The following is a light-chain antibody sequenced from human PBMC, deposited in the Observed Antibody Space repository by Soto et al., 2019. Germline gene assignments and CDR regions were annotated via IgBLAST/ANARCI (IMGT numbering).Light chain of an antibody. CDR1: QSISNR. J-gene: IGKJ1*01. CDR3: LQHSTYPIT. Sequence: DIQMTQSPSTLSASVGGGVTITCRASQSISNRLAWYQQKPGEAPKYLIYDASTLDSGAPSRFSGSGSGTEFTLTISSLQPEDFAIYYCLQHSTYPITFGQGTKVDIK. V-gene: IGKV1-5*01. CDR2: DAS.